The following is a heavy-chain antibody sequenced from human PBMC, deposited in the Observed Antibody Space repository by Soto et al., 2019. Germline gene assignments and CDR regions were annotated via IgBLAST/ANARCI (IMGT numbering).Heavy chain of an antibody. V-gene: IGHV4-39*01. D-gene: IGHD6-13*01. CDR3: ARFSWYYCDSITNYYMDF. J-gene: IGHJ6*03. Sequence: LQESGPGLVKPSETLSLTCSVFGDSISSRSYYWAWIRRPPGMGLEWIASISYTGNTYYTPSPTSRAAISGVTSKNQFSLKLSFVTAADTAVYYCARFSWYYCDSITNYYMDFWGNGATVTVSS. CDR2: ISYTGNT. CDR1: GDSISSRSYY.